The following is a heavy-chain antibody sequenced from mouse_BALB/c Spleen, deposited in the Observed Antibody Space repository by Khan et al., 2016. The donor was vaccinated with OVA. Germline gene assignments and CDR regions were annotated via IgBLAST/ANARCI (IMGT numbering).Heavy chain of an antibody. Sequence: QVQLKQSGAELMKPGASVKISCKATGYTFSSYWIEWVKQRPGHGLEWIGEILPGSGRNNYNEKFKGKATFTADTSSNTAYMQLSNLTSDDSSVYYCAIGNYYVSSSWFGYWGQGTLVTVAA. CDR1: GYTFSSYW. D-gene: IGHD1-1*01. CDR3: AIGNYYVSSSWFGY. V-gene: IGHV1-9*01. J-gene: IGHJ3*01. CDR2: ILPGSGRN.